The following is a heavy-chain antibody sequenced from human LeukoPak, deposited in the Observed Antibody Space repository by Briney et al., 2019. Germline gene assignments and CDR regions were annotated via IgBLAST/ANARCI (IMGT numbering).Heavy chain of an antibody. J-gene: IGHJ3*01. Sequence: PSETLSLTCTVSGGSISSSSYYWGWIRQPPGKGLEWIGYIYYSGSTNYNPSLKSRLTISVDTSKNQFSLKLSSVTAADTAVYYCARSYGDYITGAYAFDVWGQGTMVTVSS. CDR1: GGSISSSSYY. V-gene: IGHV4-61*05. CDR3: ARSYGDYITGAYAFDV. D-gene: IGHD4-17*01. CDR2: IYYSGST.